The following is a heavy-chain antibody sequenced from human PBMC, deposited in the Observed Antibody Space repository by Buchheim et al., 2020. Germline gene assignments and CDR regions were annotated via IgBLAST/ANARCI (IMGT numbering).Heavy chain of an antibody. CDR1: GFTFSSYW. J-gene: IGHJ6*02. V-gene: IGHV3-7*01. Sequence: EVQLVESGGGLVQPGGSLRLSCAASGFTFSSYWMSWVRQAPGKGLVWVANIKQDGSEKYYVDSVKGRFTISRDNAKNSLYLQMNSLRAEDTAVYYCARDSPAYDFWSGYYPRYYYYYGMDVWGQGTT. CDR3: ARDSPAYDFWSGYYPRYYYYYGMDV. D-gene: IGHD3-3*01. CDR2: IKQDGSEK.